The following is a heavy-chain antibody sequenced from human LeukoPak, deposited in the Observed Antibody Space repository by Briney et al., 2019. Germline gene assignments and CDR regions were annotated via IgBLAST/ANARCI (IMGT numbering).Heavy chain of an antibody. D-gene: IGHD6-19*01. V-gene: IGHV3-30-3*01. CDR1: GFTCSTYA. J-gene: IGHJ4*02. Sequence: GRSLRLSCAASGFTCSTYAMHWVRQAPGKGLEWVAVISSDEANKYYPDSVKGRFTISRDISKNTLYLQMNTLRAEDTAVYYCARDIRLYQRSGWYPLFDYWGQGTLVTVSS. CDR3: ARDIRLYQRSGWYPLFDY. CDR2: ISSDEANK.